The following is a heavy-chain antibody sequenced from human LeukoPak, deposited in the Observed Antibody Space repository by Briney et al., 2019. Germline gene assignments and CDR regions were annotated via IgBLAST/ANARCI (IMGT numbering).Heavy chain of an antibody. V-gene: IGHV4-34*01. CDR2: INHSGST. D-gene: IGHD5-12*01. CDR3: ARTSRSVANDY. CDR1: GGSFSGYY. Sequence: SETLSLTCAVYGGSFSGYYWSWIRQPPGKGLEWIGEINHSGSTNYNPSLKSRVTISVDTSKNQFSLKLSSVTAADTAVYYCARTSRSVANDYWGQGTLVTVSS. J-gene: IGHJ4*02.